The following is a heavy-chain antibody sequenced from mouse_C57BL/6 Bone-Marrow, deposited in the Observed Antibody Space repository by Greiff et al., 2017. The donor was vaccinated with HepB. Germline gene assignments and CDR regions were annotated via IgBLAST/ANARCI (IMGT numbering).Heavy chain of an antibody. D-gene: IGHD4-1*01. CDR3: ARRLGDYFDY. CDR1: GFTFSDYY. J-gene: IGHJ2*01. Sequence: DVMLVESGGGLVQPGGSLKLSCAASGFTFSDYYMYWVRQTPEKRLEWVAYISNGGGSTYYPDTVKGRFTISRDNAKNTLYLQMSRLKSEDTAMYYCARRLGDYFDYWGQGTTLTVSS. CDR2: ISNGGGST. V-gene: IGHV5-12*01.